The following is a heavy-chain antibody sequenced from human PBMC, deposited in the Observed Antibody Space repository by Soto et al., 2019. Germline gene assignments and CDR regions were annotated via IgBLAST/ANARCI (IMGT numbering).Heavy chain of an antibody. V-gene: IGHV3-30-3*01. J-gene: IGHJ4*02. CDR3: ATDPVAVTGSFIDS. CDR2: ISYDGRET. CDR1: GFTFSAYA. Sequence: PGGSLRLSCAASGFTFSAYAFHWVRQAPGKGLEWLSVISYDGRETHYADSVEGRFIISRDSSKKTAYLQMNSLRGDETAVYFCATDPVAVTGSFIDSWGQGTLVTVSS. D-gene: IGHD2-21*02.